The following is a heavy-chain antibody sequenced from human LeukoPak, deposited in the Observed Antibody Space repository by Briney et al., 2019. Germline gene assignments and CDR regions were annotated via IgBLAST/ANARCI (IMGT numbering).Heavy chain of an antibody. Sequence: SETLSLTCTASGGSISSSSYYWGWIRQPPGKGLEWIGSIYYSGSTYYNPSLKSRVTISVDTSKNQFSLKLSSVTAADTAVYYCARRRGGYSSSRTNFDYWGQGTLVTVSS. CDR3: ARRRGGYSSSRTNFDY. CDR1: GGSISSSSYY. D-gene: IGHD6-6*01. V-gene: IGHV4-39*01. J-gene: IGHJ4*02. CDR2: IYYSGST.